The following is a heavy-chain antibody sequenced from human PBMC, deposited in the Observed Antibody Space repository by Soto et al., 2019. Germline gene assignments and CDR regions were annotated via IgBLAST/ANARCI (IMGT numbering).Heavy chain of an antibody. Sequence: SVKVSCKASGGTFSSYAISWVRQAPGQGLGWMGGIIPIFGTANYAQKFQGRVTITADESTSTAYMELSSLRSEDTAVYYCARVWGGAAAGPLFDYWGQGTLVTVSS. V-gene: IGHV1-69*13. D-gene: IGHD6-13*01. CDR3: ARVWGGAAAGPLFDY. J-gene: IGHJ4*02. CDR2: IIPIFGTA. CDR1: GGTFSSYA.